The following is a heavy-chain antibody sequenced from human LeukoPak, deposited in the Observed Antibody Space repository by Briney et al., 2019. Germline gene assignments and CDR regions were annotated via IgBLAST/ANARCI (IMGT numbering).Heavy chain of an antibody. Sequence: GASVKVSCKASGYTFTGYYMHWVRQAPGQGLEWMGWINPNSGGTNYAQKFQGWVTMTRDTSISTAYMELSRLRSDDTAVYYCAREKAFAYCSSTSCYNGMDVWGQGTTVTVSS. CDR3: AREKAFAYCSSTSCYNGMDV. CDR1: GYTFTGYY. V-gene: IGHV1-2*04. CDR2: INPNSGGT. J-gene: IGHJ6*02. D-gene: IGHD2-2*02.